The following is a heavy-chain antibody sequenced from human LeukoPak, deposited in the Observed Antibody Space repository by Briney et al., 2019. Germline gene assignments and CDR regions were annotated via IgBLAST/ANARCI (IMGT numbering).Heavy chain of an antibody. CDR1: GGSLSSYY. D-gene: IGHD2-2*01. J-gene: IGHJ4*02. CDR3: ARQAVGNKDIVVVPAAPTFDY. Sequence: PSETLSLTCTVSGGSLSSYYWSWIRQPPGKGLEWIGSIYYSGSTYYNPSLKSRVTISVDTSKNQFSLKLSSVTAADTAVYYCARQAVGNKDIVVVPAAPTFDYWGQGTLVTVSS. V-gene: IGHV4-39*01. CDR2: IYYSGST.